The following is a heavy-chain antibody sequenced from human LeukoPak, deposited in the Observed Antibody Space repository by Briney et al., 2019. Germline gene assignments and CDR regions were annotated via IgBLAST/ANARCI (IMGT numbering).Heavy chain of an antibody. D-gene: IGHD6-6*01. CDR3: ARIGYSSSSVDF. Sequence: GGPLTLSCAASGLTLRSYWMSWVRQAPGKGLEWVANIKQDGSVEYYVVSVKGRHTISRDNAKESLYLQMNSLRAEDTAVYYCARIGYSSSSVDFWGQGTLVTVSS. CDR2: IKQDGSVE. CDR1: GLTLRSYW. V-gene: IGHV3-7*05. J-gene: IGHJ4*02.